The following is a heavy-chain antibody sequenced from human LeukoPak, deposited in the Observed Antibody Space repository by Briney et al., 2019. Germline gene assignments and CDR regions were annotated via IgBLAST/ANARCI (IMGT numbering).Heavy chain of an antibody. D-gene: IGHD3-22*01. CDR2: IYSGGST. CDR1: GFTVSINY. CDR3: ATPLDYYDRSDSHQGGD. V-gene: IGHV3-53*01. J-gene: IGHJ4*02. Sequence: GGSLRLSCAASGFTVSINYMTWVRQAPGKGLEWVSVIYSGGSTYYADSVKGRFTISRDNSKNTLYLQMNSLRAEDTAVYYCATPLDYYDRSDSHQGGDWGQGTLVTVSS.